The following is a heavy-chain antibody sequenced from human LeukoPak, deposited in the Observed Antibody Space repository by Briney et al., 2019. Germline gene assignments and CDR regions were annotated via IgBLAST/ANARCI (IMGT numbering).Heavy chain of an antibody. D-gene: IGHD6-19*01. J-gene: IGHJ4*02. CDR3: AAGVGIAVAGTNY. CDR2: INHSGST. V-gene: IGHV4-34*01. CDR1: GGSFSGYY. Sequence: SETLSLTCAVYGGSFSGYYWSWIRQPPGKGLEWIGEINHSGSTNYNPSLKSRVTISVDTSKNQFSLKLSSVTAADTAVYYCAAGVGIAVAGTNYWGQGTLVTVSS.